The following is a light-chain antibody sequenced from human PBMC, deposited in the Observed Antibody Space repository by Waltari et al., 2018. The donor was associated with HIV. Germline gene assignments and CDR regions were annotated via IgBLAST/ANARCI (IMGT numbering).Light chain of an antibody. V-gene: IGKV3-11*01. J-gene: IGKJ4*01. Sequence: EILLTQSPATLSLSPGDRATLSCRARQSVGKNLVWYQQNPGQDPRILIYDASNRATSIPGRFSSSGSETDFTLSISSLEPEDVAVYYCQQRSNWPPLTFGGGTKVEIK. CDR3: QQRSNWPPLT. CDR2: DAS. CDR1: QSVGKN.